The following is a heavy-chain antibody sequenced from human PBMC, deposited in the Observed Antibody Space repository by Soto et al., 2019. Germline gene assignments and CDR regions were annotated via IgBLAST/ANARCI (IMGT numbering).Heavy chain of an antibody. Sequence: QITLNESGPTQVKPRQTLTLTCTFSGFSLTTSGLGGGWIRQSPGKAPEWLALIYWDDDNRYSPSLNSRLTIPKDTSKNQVVLTMADLDPADTATYYCAHRVLRTVFGLVTTTAIYFDFWGQGTPVAVSS. D-gene: IGHD3-3*01. CDR1: GFSLTTSGLG. CDR2: IYWDDDN. CDR3: AHRVLRTVFGLVTTTAIYFDF. J-gene: IGHJ4*02. V-gene: IGHV2-5*02.